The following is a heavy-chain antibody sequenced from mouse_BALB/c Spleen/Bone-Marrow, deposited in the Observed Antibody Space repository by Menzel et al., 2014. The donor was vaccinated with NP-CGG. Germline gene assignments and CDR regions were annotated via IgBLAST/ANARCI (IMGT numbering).Heavy chain of an antibody. Sequence: EVKLMESGAELVKPGASVKLSCTAPGFNIEDTYMHWVKQRPEQGLEWIGRIDPANGNTKYDPKFQGKATITADTSSNTAYLQLSSLTSEDTAVYYCAEITTAAYYVMDYWGQGTSVTVSS. CDR3: AEITTAAYYVMDY. D-gene: IGHD1-2*01. CDR1: GFNIEDTY. CDR2: IDPANGNT. J-gene: IGHJ4*01. V-gene: IGHV14-3*02.